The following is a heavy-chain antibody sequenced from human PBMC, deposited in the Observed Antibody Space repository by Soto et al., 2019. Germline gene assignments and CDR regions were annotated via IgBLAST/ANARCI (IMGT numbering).Heavy chain of an antibody. CDR2: IYHGGST. D-gene: IGHD6-13*01. CDR1: GGSISSSKL. Sequence: SETLSLTCAVSGGSISSSKLWTWVRQPPGKGLEWIGEIYHGGSTNYNPSLKSRVTISVDKSKNQFSLRLSSVTAADTAVYYCARSPRSIAAGGIDYWGQGILVTVS. CDR3: ARSPRSIAAGGIDY. V-gene: IGHV4-4*02. J-gene: IGHJ4*02.